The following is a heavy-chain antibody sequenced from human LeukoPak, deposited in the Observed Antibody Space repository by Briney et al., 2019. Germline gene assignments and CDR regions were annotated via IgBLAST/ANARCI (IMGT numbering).Heavy chain of an antibody. Sequence: SETLSLTCTVSGGSISSYNWNWIRQPPGKGLEWIGYIYYSGSTNYNPSLKSRVTISVDTSKNQFSLKLSSVTAADTAVYYCARHETGVAWFDYWGQGTLVTVSS. CDR3: ARHETGVAWFDY. CDR2: IYYSGST. J-gene: IGHJ4*02. V-gene: IGHV4-59*08. CDR1: GGSISSYN. D-gene: IGHD3-3*01.